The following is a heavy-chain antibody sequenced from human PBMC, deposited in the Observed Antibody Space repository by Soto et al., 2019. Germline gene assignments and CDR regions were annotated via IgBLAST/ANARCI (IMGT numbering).Heavy chain of an antibody. CDR1: GGSIRGSY. J-gene: IGHJ4*02. CDR2: ISYTGSA. Sequence: PSETLSLTCSVSGGSIRGSYCSWIRQPPEKGLEWIASISYTGSAPHNPSLKSRVSVSVATTENQCSLKLTSVTAADTATYYCATGGGWLQNSNLRGLYFDYWGQGALVTVSS. CDR3: ATGGGWLQNSNLRGLYFDY. D-gene: IGHD6-19*01. V-gene: IGHV4-59*01.